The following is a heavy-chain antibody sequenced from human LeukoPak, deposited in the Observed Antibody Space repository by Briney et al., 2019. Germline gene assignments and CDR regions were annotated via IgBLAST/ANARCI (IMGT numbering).Heavy chain of an antibody. D-gene: IGHD2-21*01. V-gene: IGHV3-30*18. CDR2: ISYDGSNK. Sequence: GGFPRLSCAASGFTFSSYGMHWVRQAPGKGLEWVAVISYDGSNKYYADSVKGRFTISRDNSKNTLYLQMNSLRAEDTAVYYCAKDLFLWYFDLWGRGTLVTVSS. CDR1: GFTFSSYG. CDR3: AKDLFLWYFDL. J-gene: IGHJ2*01.